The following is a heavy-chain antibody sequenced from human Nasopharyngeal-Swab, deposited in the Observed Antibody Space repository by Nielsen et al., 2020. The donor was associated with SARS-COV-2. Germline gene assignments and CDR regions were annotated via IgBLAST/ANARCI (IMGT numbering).Heavy chain of an antibody. CDR3: ARLEYYFDY. CDR1: GGSISSYY. CDR2: IYYSGST. V-gene: IGHV4-59*08. Sequence: GSLRLSCTVSGGSISSYYWSWIRQPPGKGLEWIGYIYYSGSTNYNPSLKSRVAIPVDTSKNQFSLKLSSVTAADTAVYYCARLEYYFDYWGQGTLVTVSS. J-gene: IGHJ4*02.